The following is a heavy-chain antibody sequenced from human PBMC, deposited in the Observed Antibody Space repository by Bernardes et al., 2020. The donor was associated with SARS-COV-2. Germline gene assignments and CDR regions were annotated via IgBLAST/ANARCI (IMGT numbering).Heavy chain of an antibody. CDR3: AKDILAVAGTSYYYYYGMDV. J-gene: IGHJ6*02. V-gene: IGHV3-23*01. Sequence: GSLRLSCAASGFTFSSYAMSWVRQAPGKGLEWVSAISGSGGSTYYADSVKGRFTISRDNSKNTLDLQMNSLRAEDTAVYYCAKDILAVAGTSYYYYYGMDVWGQGTTVTVSS. CDR1: GFTFSSYA. CDR2: ISGSGGST. D-gene: IGHD6-19*01.